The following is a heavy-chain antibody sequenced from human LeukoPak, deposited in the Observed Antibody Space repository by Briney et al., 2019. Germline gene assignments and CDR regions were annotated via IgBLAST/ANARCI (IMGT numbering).Heavy chain of an antibody. D-gene: IGHD6-19*01. J-gene: IGHJ5*02. CDR3: ARDRTAVAGNNWFDP. V-gene: IGHV4-39*02. CDR1: GGSISSSSYY. Sequence: SETLSLTCTVSGGSISSSSYYWGWIRQPPGKGLEWIGSIYYSGSTYYNPSLKSRVTISVDTSKNQFSLKLSSVTAADTAVYYCARDRTAVAGNNWFDPWGQGTLVTVSS. CDR2: IYYSGST.